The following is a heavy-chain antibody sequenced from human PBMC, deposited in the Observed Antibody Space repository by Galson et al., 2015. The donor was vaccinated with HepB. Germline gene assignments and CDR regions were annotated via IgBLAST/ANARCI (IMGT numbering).Heavy chain of an antibody. CDR3: ARGALVAVVGGTQNNWFGP. V-gene: IGHV1-18*01. CDR2: FNPYNRDT. Sequence: QSGAEVKKPGASVKVSCKASGYAFSSYSITWVRQAPGQGLEWVGWFNPYNRDTNFARKFQGRVTMTTDTFTSTAYMDLTSLRPDDTAVYYCARGALVAVVGGTQNNWFGPWGQGTLVTVSS. D-gene: IGHD2-15*01. J-gene: IGHJ5*02. CDR1: GYAFSSYS.